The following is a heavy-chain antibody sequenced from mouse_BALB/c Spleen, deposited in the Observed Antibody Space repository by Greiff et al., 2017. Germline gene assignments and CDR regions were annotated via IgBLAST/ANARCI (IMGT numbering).Heavy chain of an antibody. J-gene: IGHJ1*01. CDR3: ARGLLRPFDV. CDR1: GFTFTDYY. V-gene: IGHV7-3*02. Sequence: EVKLVESGGGLVQPGGSLRLSCATSGFTFTDYYMSWVRQPPGKALEWLGFIRNKANGYTTEYSASVKGRFTISRDNSQSILYLQMNTLGAEDSATYYCARGLLRPFDVWGAGTTVTVSA. D-gene: IGHD1-2*01. CDR2: IRNKANGYTT.